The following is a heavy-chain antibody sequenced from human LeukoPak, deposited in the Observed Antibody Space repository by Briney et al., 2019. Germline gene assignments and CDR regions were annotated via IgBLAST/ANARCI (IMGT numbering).Heavy chain of an antibody. J-gene: IGHJ6*03. CDR1: GFTFSSYG. D-gene: IGHD3-10*01. CDR3: AKDAQGTMVRGVIIYYYYYYMDV. V-gene: IGHV3-23*01. CDR2: ISGSGGST. Sequence: AGGSLRLSCAASGFTFSSYGMSWVRQAPGKGLEWVSAISGSGGSTYYADSVKGRFTISRDNSKNTLYLQMNSLRAEDTAVYYCAKDAQGTMVRGVIIYYYYYYMDVWGKGTTVTISS.